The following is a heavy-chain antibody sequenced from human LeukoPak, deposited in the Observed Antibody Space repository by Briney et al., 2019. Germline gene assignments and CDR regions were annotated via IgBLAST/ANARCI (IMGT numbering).Heavy chain of an antibody. CDR2: IIGSGGST. CDR3: AKDGRAVAGKAYYYYYMDV. J-gene: IGHJ6*03. CDR1: GFTFSSYG. Sequence: PGGSLRLSCAASGFTFSSYGMSWVRQAPGKGLEWVSAIIGSGGSTYYADSVKGRFTISRDNSKNTLYLQMNSLRAEDTAVYYCAKDGRAVAGKAYYYYYMDVWGKGTTVTISS. D-gene: IGHD6-19*01. V-gene: IGHV3-23*01.